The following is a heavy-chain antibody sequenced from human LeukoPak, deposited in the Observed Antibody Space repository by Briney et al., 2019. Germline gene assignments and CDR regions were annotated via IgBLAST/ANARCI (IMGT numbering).Heavy chain of an antibody. J-gene: IGHJ4*02. D-gene: IGHD4-11*01. V-gene: IGHV3-53*01. Sequence: GGSLRLSCAASGFTVSSNYMSWVRQAPGKGLEWVSVIYSGGSTYYADSVKGRFTISRDNSKNTLYLQMNSLRAEDTAVYFCARDSYSKNDYWGQGTLVTVSS. CDR2: IYSGGST. CDR3: ARDSYSKNDY. CDR1: GFTVSSNY.